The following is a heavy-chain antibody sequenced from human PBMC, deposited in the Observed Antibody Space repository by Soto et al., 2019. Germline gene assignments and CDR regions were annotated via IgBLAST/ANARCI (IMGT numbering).Heavy chain of an antibody. CDR1: GGSISSYY. CDR2: IYYSGST. CDR3: ARGLAHYYFDY. J-gene: IGHJ4*02. Sequence: SETLSLTCTVSGGSISSYYWSWIRQPPGKGLEWIGYIYYSGSTNYNPSLKSRVTISVDTSKNQFSLKLSSVTAADTAVYYCARGLAHYYFDYWGQGTLVTVSS. V-gene: IGHV4-59*08.